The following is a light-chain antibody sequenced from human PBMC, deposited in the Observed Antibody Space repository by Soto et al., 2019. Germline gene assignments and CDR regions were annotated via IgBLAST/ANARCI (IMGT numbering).Light chain of an antibody. J-gene: IGKJ2*01. CDR3: QQSFTTPPYT. CDR2: ATS. Sequence: DIQMTQSPSSLSASVGDRVIITCWASQSVSRYLNWYQQKLGKAPKLLISATSNLQRGVPSRFSGSGSGTEFTLTISGLELEDFAIYFCQQSFTTPPYTFGQGTRL. CDR1: QSVSRY. V-gene: IGKV1-39*01.